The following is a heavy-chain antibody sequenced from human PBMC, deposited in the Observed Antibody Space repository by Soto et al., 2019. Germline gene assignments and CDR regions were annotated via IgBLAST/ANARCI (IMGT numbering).Heavy chain of an antibody. CDR3: AKRVFRLDILTGGGYDYYYYGMDG. J-gene: IGHJ6*02. V-gene: IGHV3-33*06. CDR2: IWYDGSNK. Sequence: PGGSLRLSCAASGFTFSSYGMHWVRQAPGKGLEWVAVIWYDGSNKYYADSVKGRFTISRDNSKNSLYLQMNSLRTEDTALYYCAKRVFRLDILTGGGYDYYYYGMDGWGQGTTVTVSS. D-gene: IGHD3-9*01. CDR1: GFTFSSYG.